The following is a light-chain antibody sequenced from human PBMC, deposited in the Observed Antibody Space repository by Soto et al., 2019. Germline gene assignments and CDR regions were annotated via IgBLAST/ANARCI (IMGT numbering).Light chain of an antibody. CDR2: GAS. CDR1: QSVSSN. Sequence: EIVMTQSPATLSVSPGERATLXXRASQSVSSNLAWYQQKPGQAPRXLIYGASTRATGIPARFSGSGSGTDFTLTISRLEPEDFAVYYCQQYGSSLQTFGQGTKVDIK. CDR3: QQYGSSLQT. J-gene: IGKJ1*01. V-gene: IGKV3-15*01.